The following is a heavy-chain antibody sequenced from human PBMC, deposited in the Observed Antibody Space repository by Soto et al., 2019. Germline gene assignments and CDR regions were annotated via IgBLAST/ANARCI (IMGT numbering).Heavy chain of an antibody. CDR2: IGGTGNTT. V-gene: IGHV3-23*01. D-gene: IGHD2-2*01. J-gene: IGHJ4*02. Sequence: VHLSESGGALVQPGGSLRLSCAASGFTFRVYAMSWFRQAPGGGLEWVSAIGGTGNTTYYADSVKGRFTIARDNSRDPLYLQMTSLRVEDTAVYYCARIRQLLFVSWGQGTLVSVSS. CDR1: GFTFRVYA. CDR3: ARIRQLLFVS.